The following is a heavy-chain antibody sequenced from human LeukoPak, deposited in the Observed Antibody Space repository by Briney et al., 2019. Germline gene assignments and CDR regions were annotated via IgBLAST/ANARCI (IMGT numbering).Heavy chain of an antibody. CDR1: GFIFSTYG. Sequence: GRSLRLSCAASGFIFSTYGMHWVRQAPAKGLEWVAVIWYDGSDIYYADSVKGRFTISRDNSKNTLYLQVNSLRAEDTAVYYCARDLSMVRGPLDYWGQGTLVTVSS. V-gene: IGHV3-33*01. CDR2: IWYDGSDI. J-gene: IGHJ4*02. D-gene: IGHD3-10*01. CDR3: ARDLSMVRGPLDY.